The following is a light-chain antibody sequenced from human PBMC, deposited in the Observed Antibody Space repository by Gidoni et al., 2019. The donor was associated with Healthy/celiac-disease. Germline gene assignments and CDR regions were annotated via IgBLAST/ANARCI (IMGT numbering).Light chain of an antibody. Sequence: EIVLTQSPATLSLSPGERATLSCRASQSVSSYLAWYQQKPGQAPRLLIYDASNRATGIPARFSGSESGTDLTLTMGSGGGGGGGGEGGQQRSNWPLTFGGGTKVEIK. CDR3: QQRSNWPLT. CDR2: DAS. V-gene: IGKV3-11*01. J-gene: IGKJ4*01. CDR1: QSVSSY.